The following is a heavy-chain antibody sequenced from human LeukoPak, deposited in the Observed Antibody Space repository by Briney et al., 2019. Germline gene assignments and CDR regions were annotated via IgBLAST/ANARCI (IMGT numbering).Heavy chain of an antibody. CDR3: TRDPRRGGGLDF. Sequence: GSLRLSCAASGFTFRDYAIHWVRQSPGQRLESGSAINRTVGSTYYANTVKARSTISRQNSKNILYPQMGSLLSEQMAVYYFTRDPRRGGGLDFWGQGTLVTVSS. D-gene: IGHD3-16*01. CDR2: INRTVGST. J-gene: IGHJ4*02. V-gene: IGHV3-64*01. CDR1: GFTFRDYA.